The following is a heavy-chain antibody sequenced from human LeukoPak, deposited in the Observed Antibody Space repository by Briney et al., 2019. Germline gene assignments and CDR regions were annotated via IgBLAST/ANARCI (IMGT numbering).Heavy chain of an antibody. CDR2: IRYDGSNK. V-gene: IGHV3-30*02. Sequence: PGGSLRLSCAASGFTFSSYGMHWVRQAPGKGLEGVAFIRYDGSNKYYADSVKGRFTISRDNSKNTLYLQMNSLRAEDTAVYYCARVMDSSGYYYRWGGVEFDYWGQGTRVTVSS. D-gene: IGHD3-22*01. CDR3: ARVMDSSGYYYRWGGVEFDY. CDR1: GFTFSSYG. J-gene: IGHJ4*02.